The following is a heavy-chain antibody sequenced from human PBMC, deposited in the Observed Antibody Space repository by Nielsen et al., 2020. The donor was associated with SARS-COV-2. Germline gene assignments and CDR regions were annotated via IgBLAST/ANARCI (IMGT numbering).Heavy chain of an antibody. D-gene: IGHD3-9*01. CDR1: GYTFTSYG. Sequence: ASVKVSCKAPGYTFTSYGISWVRQAPGQGLEWMGWISAYNGNTNYAQKLQGRVTMTTDTSTSTAYMVLRSLRSDDTAVYYCARTNDILTGYDYWGQGTLVTVSS. CDR3: ARTNDILTGYDY. CDR2: ISAYNGNT. J-gene: IGHJ4*02. V-gene: IGHV1-18*01.